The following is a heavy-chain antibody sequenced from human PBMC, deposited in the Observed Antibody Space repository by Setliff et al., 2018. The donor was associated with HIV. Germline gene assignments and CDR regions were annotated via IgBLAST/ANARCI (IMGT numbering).Heavy chain of an antibody. D-gene: IGHD3-3*01. CDR3: ARSAKSGAWTYYDFWSGYSYYYYMDV. Sequence: SVKVSCKASGGTFSSYAISWVRQAPGQGLEWMGGIIPIFGTANDSQKFQCRVTITADESTSTAYMELSSLRSEDTAVYYWARSAKSGAWTYYDFWSGYSYYYYMDVWGKGTTVTVSS. J-gene: IGHJ6*03. CDR2: IIPIFGTA. CDR1: GGTFSSYA. V-gene: IGHV1-69*13.